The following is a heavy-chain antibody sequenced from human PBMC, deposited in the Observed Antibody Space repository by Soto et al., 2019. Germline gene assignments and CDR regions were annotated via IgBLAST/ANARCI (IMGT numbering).Heavy chain of an antibody. D-gene: IGHD3-9*01. CDR2: ISWNSGSI. J-gene: IGHJ4*02. CDR1: GFTFDDYA. Sequence: PGGSLRLSCAASGFTFDDYAMHWVRQAPGKGLEWVSGISWNSGSIGYADSVKGRFTISRDNAKNSLYLQMNSLRAEDTALYYCAKDLGYDILTGSTPFDYWGQGTLVTVSS. V-gene: IGHV3-9*01. CDR3: AKDLGYDILTGSTPFDY.